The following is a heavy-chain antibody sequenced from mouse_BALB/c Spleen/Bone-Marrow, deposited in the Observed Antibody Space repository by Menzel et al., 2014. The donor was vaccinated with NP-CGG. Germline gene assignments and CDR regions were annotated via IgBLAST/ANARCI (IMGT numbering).Heavy chain of an antibody. J-gene: IGHJ3*01. CDR2: ISNGGGST. CDR3: ARPLYDGYYVAY. Sequence: EVMLVESGGGLVQPGGSLKLSCATSRFTFSDYYMYWVRQTPEKRLEWVAYISNGGGSTYYPDTVKGRFTISRDNAKNTLYLQMSRLKSEDTAMYYCARPLYDGYYVAYWGQGTLVTVSA. D-gene: IGHD2-3*01. CDR1: RFTFSDYY. V-gene: IGHV5-12*02.